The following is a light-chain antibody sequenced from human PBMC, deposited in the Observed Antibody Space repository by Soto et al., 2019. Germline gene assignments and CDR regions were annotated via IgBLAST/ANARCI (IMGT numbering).Light chain of an antibody. J-gene: IGLJ3*02. CDR2: EDN. CDR3: GTWDSSLSAGV. CDR1: SSNIGNKV. V-gene: IGLV1-51*02. Sequence: QSVLTQPPSVSAAPGQKVTISCSGSSSNIGNKVVSWYQQLPETAPKLLIYEDNKRPSGIPDRFSGSRSGTSATLGITGLQTGDEADYYCGTWDSSLSAGVFGGGTKLTVL.